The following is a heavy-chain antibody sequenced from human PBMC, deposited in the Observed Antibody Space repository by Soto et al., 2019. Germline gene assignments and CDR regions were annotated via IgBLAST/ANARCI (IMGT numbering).Heavy chain of an antibody. J-gene: IGHJ4*02. D-gene: IGHD4-17*01. CDR1: GFTFSSYG. Sequence: QVQLVESGGGVAQPGRSLRLSCAASGFTFSSYGMHWVRQAPGKGLEWVAVIWYDGSNKYYADSVKGRFTISRDNSKNTLYLQMNSLRAEGTAVYYWARGGGPTAVLGYWGQGTMVTVSS. CDR3: ARGGGPTAVLGY. V-gene: IGHV3-33*01. CDR2: IWYDGSNK.